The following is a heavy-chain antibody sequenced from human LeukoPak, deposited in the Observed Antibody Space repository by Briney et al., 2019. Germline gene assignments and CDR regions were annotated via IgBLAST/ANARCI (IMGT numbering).Heavy chain of an antibody. D-gene: IGHD2-21*02. CDR2: ISYDGSNK. J-gene: IGHJ4*02. CDR1: GFTFSSYA. V-gene: IGHV3-30*04. Sequence: GRSLRLSCAASGFTFSSYAMHWVRQAPGKGLEWVAVISYDGSNKYYADSVKGRLTISRDNSKNTVDLQMNNLRVDDTAIYYCAKDHANTPVVTNWGQGILVSVSS. CDR3: AKDHANTPVVTN.